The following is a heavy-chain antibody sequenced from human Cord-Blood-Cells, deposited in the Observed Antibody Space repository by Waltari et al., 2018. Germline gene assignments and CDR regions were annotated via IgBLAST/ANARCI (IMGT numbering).Heavy chain of an antibody. V-gene: IGHV4-61*01. CDR2: IYYSGST. Sequence: QVQLQESGPGLVKPSETLSLTCTVSGGSVSSGSYYWSWIRQPPGKGLEWIGYIYYSGSTNSNPSLKSRVTISVDTSKNQFSLKLSSVTAADTAVYYCARDPVVVISPIHAFDIWGQGTMVTVSS. CDR3: ARDPVVVISPIHAFDI. CDR1: GGSVSSGSYY. D-gene: IGHD3-22*01. J-gene: IGHJ3*02.